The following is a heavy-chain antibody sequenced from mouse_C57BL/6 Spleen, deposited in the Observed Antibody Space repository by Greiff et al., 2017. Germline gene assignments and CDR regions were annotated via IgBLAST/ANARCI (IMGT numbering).Heavy chain of an antibody. D-gene: IGHD2-5*01. Sequence: QVQLQQSGAELARPGASVKMSCKASGYTFTSYTMHWVKQRPGQGLEWIGYINPSSGYTKYNQKFKDKATLTADKSSSTAYMQLSSLTSEDSADYCCARCYSNNLYYFDYGGQGTTLTVAS. J-gene: IGHJ2*01. V-gene: IGHV1-4*01. CDR1: GYTFTSYT. CDR2: INPSSGYT. CDR3: ARCYSNNLYYFDY.